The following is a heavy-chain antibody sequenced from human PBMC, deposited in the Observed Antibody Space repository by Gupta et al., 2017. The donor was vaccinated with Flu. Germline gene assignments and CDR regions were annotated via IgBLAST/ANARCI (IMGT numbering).Heavy chain of an antibody. CDR1: GGSISSSSYY. CDR2: IYYSGST. J-gene: IGHJ4*02. CDR3: ARHAPDKAMVNY. D-gene: IGHD5-18*01. V-gene: IGHV4-39*01. Sequence: QLQLQESGPGLVKPSETLSLTCTVSGGSISSSSYYWGWIRQPPGKGLEWIGSIYYSGSTYYNPALKSRVTIYVDTSKKQCSLKLRSVTAAETAVYYCARHAPDKAMVNYGGQGTLVTVSS.